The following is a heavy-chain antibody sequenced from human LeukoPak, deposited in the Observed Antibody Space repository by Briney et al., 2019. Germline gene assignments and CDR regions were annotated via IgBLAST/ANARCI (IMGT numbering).Heavy chain of an antibody. CDR2: INPNSGGT. CDR3: ARAGWLQFGVLMGAFDI. V-gene: IGHV1-2*02. J-gene: IGHJ3*02. Sequence: ASVKVSCKASGYTFTGYYMHWVRQAPGQGLEWMGWINPNSGGTNYAQKFQGRVTMTRDTSISTAYMELSRLRSDDTAVYYCARAGWLQFGVLMGAFDIWGQGTMVTVSS. D-gene: IGHD5-24*01. CDR1: GYTFTGYY.